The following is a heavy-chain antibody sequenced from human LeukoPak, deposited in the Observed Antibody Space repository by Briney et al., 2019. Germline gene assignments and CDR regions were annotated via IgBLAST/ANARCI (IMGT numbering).Heavy chain of an antibody. CDR2: IYYSGST. CDR3: ARQSSGYRPYYFDY. V-gene: IGHV4-39*01. CDR1: GGTISSSSYY. Sequence: SESLYLACTASGGTISSSSYYWGWIRHPPGKELEWIRSIYYSGSTYYNPFLNSRATITVATSKNHFSLMLSSGTAADTAVYYCARQSSGYRPYYFDYWGQGTLVTVSS. D-gene: IGHD3-10*01. J-gene: IGHJ4*02.